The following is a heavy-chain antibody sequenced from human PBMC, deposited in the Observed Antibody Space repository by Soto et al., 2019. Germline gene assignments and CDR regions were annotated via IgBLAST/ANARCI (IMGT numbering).Heavy chain of an antibody. J-gene: IGHJ6*02. CDR2: IYYSGST. CDR1: GGSISSSSYY. D-gene: IGHD2-2*01. V-gene: IGHV4-39*01. CDR3: ARTLGYCSSTSCRMHYYYYYGMDV. Sequence: SETVSLNCTVSGGSISSSSYYWGWIRQPPGKGPEWIGSIYYSGSTYYNPSLKSRVTISVDTSKNQFSLKLSSVTAADTAVYYCARTLGYCSSTSCRMHYYYYYGMDVWGQGTTVTVSS.